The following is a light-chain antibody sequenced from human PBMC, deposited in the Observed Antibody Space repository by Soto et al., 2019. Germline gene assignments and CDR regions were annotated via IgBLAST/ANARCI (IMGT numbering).Light chain of an antibody. CDR1: RSVSSN. J-gene: IGKJ4*01. Sequence: EIVMTQSPATLSVSPGERATLSCRASRSVSSNLAWYQQKPGQAPRLLIYDATTRATGIPARFSGSWSETEFTLTISSLQSEDFAVYYCQQYNFWPPLTFGGGTKVEIK. CDR2: DAT. V-gene: IGKV3-15*01. CDR3: QQYNFWPPLT.